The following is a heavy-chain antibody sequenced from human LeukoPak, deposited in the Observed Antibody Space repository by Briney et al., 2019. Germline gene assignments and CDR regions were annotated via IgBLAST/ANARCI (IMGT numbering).Heavy chain of an antibody. CDR3: ARSSLGTITAGPFDY. CDR1: GYTFSSYG. Sequence: GALVKVSCKASGYTFSSYGIAWVRQAPGQGLEWMGWISGYNGNTNYAQKLQGRVSMTTDTSTTTAYMELRSLTSDDTALYYCARSSLGTITAGPFDYWGQGTLVTVSS. CDR2: ISGYNGNT. V-gene: IGHV1-18*01. D-gene: IGHD5-12*01. J-gene: IGHJ4*02.